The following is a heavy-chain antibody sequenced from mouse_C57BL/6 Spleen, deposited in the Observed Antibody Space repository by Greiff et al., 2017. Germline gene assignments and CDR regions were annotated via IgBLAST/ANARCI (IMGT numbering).Heavy chain of an antibody. V-gene: IGHV1-81*01. CDR1: GYTFTSYG. J-gene: IGHJ3*01. Sequence: QVQLQQSGAELVRPGASVKLSCKASGYTFTSYGISWVKQRTGQGLEWFGEIYPRSGNTYYNEKFKGKATLTADKSSSTAYMELRSLTSEDSAVYVCAMYYGSSYGKFAYWGQGTLVTVSA. D-gene: IGHD1-1*01. CDR3: AMYYGSSYGKFAY. CDR2: IYPRSGNT.